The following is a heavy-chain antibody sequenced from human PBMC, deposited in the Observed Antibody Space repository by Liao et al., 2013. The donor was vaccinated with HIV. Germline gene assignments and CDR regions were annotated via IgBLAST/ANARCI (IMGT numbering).Heavy chain of an antibody. CDR2: IYYSGST. D-gene: IGHD1-7*01. CDR1: GGSISSSSYY. CDR3: ARDELELPNYYYYYYMDV. Sequence: QVQLQQWGAGLLKPSETLSLTCTVSGGSISSSSYYWGWIRQPPGKGLEWIGSIYYSGSTYYNPSLKSRVTMSVDTSKNQFSLKLSSVTAADTAVYYCARDELELPNYYYYYYMDVWGKGTTVTVSS. J-gene: IGHJ6*03. V-gene: IGHV4-39*07.